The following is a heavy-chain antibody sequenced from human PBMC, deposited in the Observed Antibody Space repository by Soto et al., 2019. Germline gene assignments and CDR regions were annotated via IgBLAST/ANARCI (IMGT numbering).Heavy chain of an antibody. V-gene: IGHV1-18*01. CDR3: GGAFGGSGGGDWFDP. J-gene: IGHJ5*02. Sequence: QVQLVQSGAEVKKPGASVKVSCKASGYTFTSYGISWVRQAPGQGLEWMGWISAYNGNTNYAQKLQGRVTMTTDTSTGAAERELGGLRSAAAAVEFCGGAFGGSGGGDWFDPWGQGTLVTVSS. CDR1: GYTFTSYG. D-gene: IGHD3-16*01. CDR2: ISAYNGNT.